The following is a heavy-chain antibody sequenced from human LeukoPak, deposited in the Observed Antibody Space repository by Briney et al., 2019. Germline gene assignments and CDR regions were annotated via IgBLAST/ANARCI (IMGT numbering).Heavy chain of an antibody. D-gene: IGHD1-14*01. CDR1: GGSITSYY. V-gene: IGHV4-4*07. CDR3: ARASTTFDD. Sequence: SETLSLTCSVSGGSITSYYWSWIRHPPGKELECIGLVFDGGRTNYSPSLRSRVSISVDTSKNQFSLKLNSVTAADTAVYFCARASTTFDDWGQGTLVTVSS. J-gene: IGHJ4*02. CDR2: VFDGGRT.